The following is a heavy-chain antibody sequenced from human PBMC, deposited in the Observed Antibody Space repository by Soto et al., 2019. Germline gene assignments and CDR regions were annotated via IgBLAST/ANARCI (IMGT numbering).Heavy chain of an antibody. D-gene: IGHD2-15*01. V-gene: IGHV5-51*01. J-gene: IGHJ4*02. CDR2: IYPGDSDT. Sequence: PGESLKISCKGSGYSFTSYWIGWVRQMPGKGLEWMGIIYPGDSDTRYSPSFQGQVTISADKSISTAYLQWSSLKASDTAMYYCARLGGSIVVVVAATPFDYWGQGTLVTVSS. CDR3: ARLGGSIVVVVAATPFDY. CDR1: GYSFTSYW.